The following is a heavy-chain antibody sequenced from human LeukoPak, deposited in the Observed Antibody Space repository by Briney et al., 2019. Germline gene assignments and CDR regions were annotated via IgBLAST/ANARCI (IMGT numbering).Heavy chain of an antibody. Sequence: ASETLSLTCAVYGGSSSGYYWSWIRQPPGKGLEWIGEINHSGSTNYNPSLKSRVTISVDTSKNQFSLRLSSVTAADTAVYYCASGIAVAGFHAFDIWGQGTMVTVSS. V-gene: IGHV4-34*01. CDR2: INHSGST. CDR3: ASGIAVAGFHAFDI. D-gene: IGHD6-19*01. CDR1: GGSSSGYY. J-gene: IGHJ3*02.